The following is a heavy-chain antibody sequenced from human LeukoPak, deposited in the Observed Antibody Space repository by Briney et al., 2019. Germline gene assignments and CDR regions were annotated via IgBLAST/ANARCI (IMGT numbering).Heavy chain of an antibody. CDR2: ISSSSSYI. Sequence: GGSLRLSCAASGFTFSSYSMNWVRQAPGKGLEWVSSISSSSSYIYYADSVKGRFTISRDNAKNSLYLQMNSLRAEDTAVYYCARDGVVVVPAAIQHWFDPWGQGTLVTVSS. CDR3: ARDGVVVVPAAIQHWFDP. J-gene: IGHJ5*02. V-gene: IGHV3-21*01. CDR1: GFTFSSYS. D-gene: IGHD2-2*01.